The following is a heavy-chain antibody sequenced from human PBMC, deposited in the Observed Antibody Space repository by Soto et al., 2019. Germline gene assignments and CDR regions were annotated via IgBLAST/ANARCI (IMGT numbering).Heavy chain of an antibody. D-gene: IGHD2-2*01. V-gene: IGHV3-9*01. J-gene: IGHJ4*02. CDR3: AKDLGSGPTSCWLYFAN. CDR1: GFTFGDCA. Sequence: EVQLVESGGGLVQPGRSLRLSCAASGFTFGDCAMHWVRQAPGKGLEWVSGISWNSDSIVYADSVKGRFTISRDNAKNSLFLQLKSLRAEDTALYYCAKDLGSGPTSCWLYFANWGQGTPVTVSS. CDR2: ISWNSDSI.